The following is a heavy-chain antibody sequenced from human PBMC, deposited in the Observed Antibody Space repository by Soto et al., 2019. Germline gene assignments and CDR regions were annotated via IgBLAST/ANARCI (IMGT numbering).Heavy chain of an antibody. D-gene: IGHD3-9*01. CDR2: FDPEDGET. CDR3: ATQTYDILTGAPPYYYSYYMDV. Sequence: VASVKVSCKVSGYTLTELSMHWVRQAPGKGLEWMGGFDPEDGETIYAQKFQGRVTMTEDTSTDTAYMELSSLRSEDTAVYYCATQTYDILTGAPPYYYSYYMDVWGKGTTVTVSS. J-gene: IGHJ6*03. CDR1: GYTLTELS. V-gene: IGHV1-24*01.